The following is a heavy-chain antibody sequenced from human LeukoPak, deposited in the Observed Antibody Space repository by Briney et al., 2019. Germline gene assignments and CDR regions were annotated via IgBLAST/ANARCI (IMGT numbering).Heavy chain of an antibody. CDR1: GYTFTSYG. CDR2: MNPNSGNT. V-gene: IGHV1-8*02. D-gene: IGHD5-18*01. CDR3: ACGYSYGEFDY. J-gene: IGHJ4*02. Sequence: ASVKVSRKASGYTFTSYGISWVRQATGQGLEWMGWMNPNSGNTGYAQKFQGRVTMTRNTSISTAYMELSSLRSDDTAVYYCACGYSYGEFDYWGQGTLVTVSS.